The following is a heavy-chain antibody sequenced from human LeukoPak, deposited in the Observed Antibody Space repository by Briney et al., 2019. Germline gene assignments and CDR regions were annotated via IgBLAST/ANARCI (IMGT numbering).Heavy chain of an antibody. V-gene: IGHV3-48*02. CDR2: ISTTGSTI. D-gene: IGHD4-17*01. Sequence: GGSLRLSCAASGFAFSSLDMGWVRQAPGKGLDWVSYISTTGSTIYYADSVKGRFTISRDNAKNSLYLQINSLRDEDTAVYYCATITVTNYYYYGMDVWGQGTTVTVSS. CDR3: ATITVTNYYYYGMDV. CDR1: GFAFSSLD. J-gene: IGHJ6*02.